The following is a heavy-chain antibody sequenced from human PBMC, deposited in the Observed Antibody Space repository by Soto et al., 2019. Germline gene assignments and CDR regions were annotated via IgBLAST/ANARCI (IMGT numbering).Heavy chain of an antibody. CDR3: AKDRGSGWYPNDY. V-gene: IGHV3-30*18. Sequence: AGGSLRLSCAASGFTFSSYGMHWVRQAPGKGLEWVAVISYDGSNKYYADSVKGRFTISRDNSKNTLYLQMNSLRAEDTAVYYCAKDRGSGWYPNDYWGQGTLVTVSS. J-gene: IGHJ4*02. CDR2: ISYDGSNK. D-gene: IGHD6-19*01. CDR1: GFTFSSYG.